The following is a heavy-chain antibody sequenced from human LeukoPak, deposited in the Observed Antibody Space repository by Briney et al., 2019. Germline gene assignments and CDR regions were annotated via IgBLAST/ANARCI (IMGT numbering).Heavy chain of an antibody. J-gene: IGHJ1*01. Sequence: GGSLRLSCAASGFTFSSYGMHWVRQAPGKGLEWVAFIRYDGSNKYYADSVKGRFTISRDISKNTLYLQMNSLRAEDTAVYYCAKHYDSSGYHAEYFQHWGQGTLVTVSS. CDR1: GFTFSSYG. CDR3: AKHYDSSGYHAEYFQH. V-gene: IGHV3-30*02. D-gene: IGHD3-22*01. CDR2: IRYDGSNK.